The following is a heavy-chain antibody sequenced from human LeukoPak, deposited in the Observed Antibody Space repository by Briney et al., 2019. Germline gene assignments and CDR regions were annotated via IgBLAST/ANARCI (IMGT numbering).Heavy chain of an antibody. J-gene: IGHJ4*02. CDR2: ISSSGST. CDR1: GDSISSGDCY. D-gene: IGHD6-6*01. Sequence: NSSETLSLTCTVSGDSISSGDCYWSWIRQPAGKGLEWIGRISSSGSTNYNPSLKSRVTISVDTSKNQFSLKLSSVTAADTAVYYCARDGEQLAPFDYWGQGTLVTVSS. CDR3: ARDGEQLAPFDY. V-gene: IGHV4-61*02.